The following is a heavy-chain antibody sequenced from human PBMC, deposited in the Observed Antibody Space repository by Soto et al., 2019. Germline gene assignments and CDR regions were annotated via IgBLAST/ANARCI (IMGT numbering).Heavy chain of an antibody. D-gene: IGHD3-22*01. CDR2: IYPGDSDT. J-gene: IGHJ4*02. Sequence: GESLKISCKGSGYSFTSYWIGWVRQMPGKGLEWVGIIYPGDSDTRYSPSFQGQVTISADKSISTAYLQWSSLKASDTAMYYCARLADSSGYYYWRYYFDYWGQGTLVTVYS. V-gene: IGHV5-51*01. CDR1: GYSFTSYW. CDR3: ARLADSSGYYYWRYYFDY.